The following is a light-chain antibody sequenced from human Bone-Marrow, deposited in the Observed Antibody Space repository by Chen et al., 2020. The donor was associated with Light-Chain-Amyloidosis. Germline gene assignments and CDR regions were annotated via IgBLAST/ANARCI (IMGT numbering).Light chain of an antibody. CDR2: EVT. CDR3: SSYTITNTLV. CDR1: SSDVGGYNH. V-gene: IGLV2-14*01. Sequence: QSALTQPASVSGSPGQSITISCTGTSSDVGGYNHVSWYQQHPDKAPKLMIYEVTHRPSWVPDHFSGSKSDTTASLTISGLQTEDEADYFCSSYTITNTLVFGSGTRVTVL. J-gene: IGLJ1*01.